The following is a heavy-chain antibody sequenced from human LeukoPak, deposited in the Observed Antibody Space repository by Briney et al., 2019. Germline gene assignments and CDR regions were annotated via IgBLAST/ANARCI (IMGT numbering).Heavy chain of an antibody. CDR1: GLTFGDYA. V-gene: IGHV3-66*01. CDR3: ASGSYGGLNY. D-gene: IGHD4-23*01. J-gene: IGHJ4*02. Sequence: GGSLRLSCTASGLTFGDYAMSWVRQAPGKGLEWVSVIYSGGSTYYADSVKGRFTISRDNSKNTLYLQMNSLRAEDTAVYYCASGSYGGLNYWGQGTLVTVSS. CDR2: IYSGGST.